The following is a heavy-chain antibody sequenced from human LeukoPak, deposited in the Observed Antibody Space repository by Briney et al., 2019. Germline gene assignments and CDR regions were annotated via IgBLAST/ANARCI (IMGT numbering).Heavy chain of an antibody. CDR3: GRSRRIATAGY. Sequence: SETLSLTCTVSGGSISSYYWSWIRQPPGKGLEWIGYIYYSGSTNYNPSLKSRVTISVDTSKNQFSLKLSSVTAADTAVYYCGRSRRIATAGYWGEGTPVTVSS. D-gene: IGHD6-13*01. CDR1: GGSISSYY. CDR2: IYYSGST. V-gene: IGHV4-59*01. J-gene: IGHJ4*02.